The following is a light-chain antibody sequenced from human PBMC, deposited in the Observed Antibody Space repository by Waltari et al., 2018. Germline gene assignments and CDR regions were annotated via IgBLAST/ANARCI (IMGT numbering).Light chain of an antibody. V-gene: IGKV1-39*01. CDR1: LSSSRF. CDR3: QQSYSPPPT. CDR2: GAT. Sequence: DIQMTQSPSSLAASVGDRVSITCRTSLSSSRFVNWYQQKPGKAPKLLIHGATSLQSGVPSRFSGSGSGTEVTLTITSLQREDLGTYYCQQSYSPPPTFGQGTKVE. J-gene: IGKJ1*01.